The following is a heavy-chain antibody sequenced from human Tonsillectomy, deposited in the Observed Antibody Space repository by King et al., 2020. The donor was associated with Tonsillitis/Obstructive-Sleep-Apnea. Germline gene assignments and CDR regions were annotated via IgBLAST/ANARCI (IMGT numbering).Heavy chain of an antibody. J-gene: IGHJ4*02. D-gene: IGHD3-3*01. V-gene: IGHV3-23*04. CDR1: GFTFSSYA. CDR2: ISGSGGST. CDR3: ATQGNYDFWSGYPEIDY. Sequence: EVQLVESGGGLVQPGGSLRLSCAASGFTFSSYAMSWVRQAPGKGLEWVSAISGSGGSTYYADSVKGRFTISRDNSKNTLYLQMNSLRAEDTAVYYCATQGNYDFWSGYPEIDYWGQGTLVTVSS.